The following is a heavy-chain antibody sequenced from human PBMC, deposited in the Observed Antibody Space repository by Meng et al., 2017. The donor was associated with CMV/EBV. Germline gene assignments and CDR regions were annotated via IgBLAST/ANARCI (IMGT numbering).Heavy chain of an antibody. CDR3: ARCVVVPAAHATPRIWLDP. CDR2: IYYSGST. V-gene: IGHV4-61*01. D-gene: IGHD2-2*01. CDR1: GGSVSSGSYY. J-gene: IGHJ5*02. Sequence: SETLSLTCTVSGGSVSSGSYYWSWLRQPPGQGLEWIGYIYYSGSTNYNPSLKSRVTISVDTSKNQFSLKLSSVTAADTAVYYCARCVVVPAAHATPRIWLDPWGQGTLVTVSS.